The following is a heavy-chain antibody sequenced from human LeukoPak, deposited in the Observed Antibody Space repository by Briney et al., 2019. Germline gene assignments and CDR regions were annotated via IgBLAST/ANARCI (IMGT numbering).Heavy chain of an antibody. CDR3: ATSGGFVLPNAITGNWYMDV. Sequence: GGSLRLSCGASGFTFSDYSMNWVRQAPGKGLAWVASITSAGGYTYYGDSVKGRFTISRDNAQNSLFLQMNSLRAEDTAVYFCATSGGFVLPNAITGNWYMDVWGRGTSVTVSS. V-gene: IGHV3-21*01. CDR2: ITSAGGYT. J-gene: IGHJ6*03. D-gene: IGHD2-2*01. CDR1: GFTFSDYS.